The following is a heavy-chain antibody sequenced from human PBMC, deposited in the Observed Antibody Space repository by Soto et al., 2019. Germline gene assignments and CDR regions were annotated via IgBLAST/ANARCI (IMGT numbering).Heavy chain of an antibody. Sequence: QVQLVQSGAEVKKPGASVKVSCKASGYTFTSYAMHWVRQAPGQRLEWMGWINAGNGNTKYSQKFQGRVTITRDTSASTAYMELSSLRSEDTAVYYCARDRDDYGDYLRFDYWGQGTLLTVSS. CDR1: GYTFTSYA. CDR3: ARDRDDYGDYLRFDY. V-gene: IGHV1-3*01. J-gene: IGHJ4*02. CDR2: INAGNGNT. D-gene: IGHD4-17*01.